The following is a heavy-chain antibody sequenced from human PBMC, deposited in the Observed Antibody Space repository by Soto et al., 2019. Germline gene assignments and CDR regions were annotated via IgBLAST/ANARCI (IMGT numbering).Heavy chain of an antibody. CDR1: GFTFSNYA. CDR2: ISYDGSNK. V-gene: IGHV3-30-3*01. Sequence: QVQLVESGGSVVQPGRSLRLSCAASGFTFSNYAIHWVRQAPGKGLEWVAVISYDGSNKYYADSVKGRFTISRDNSKNTVYLQMKSLRAEDTAVYYCARSYGSASYASMWGQGTMVTVSS. CDR3: ARSYGSASYASM. J-gene: IGHJ3*02. D-gene: IGHD3-10*01.